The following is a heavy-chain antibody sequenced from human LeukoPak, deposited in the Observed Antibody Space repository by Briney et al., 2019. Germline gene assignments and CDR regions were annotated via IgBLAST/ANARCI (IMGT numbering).Heavy chain of an antibody. Sequence: SETLSLTCTVSGASISSYYWSWIRQPAGKGLEWMGRIYTSGSTNYNPSLKSRVTMSVDTSKNQFFLQWSSVTAADTAVYYCASFGVSQYLDYWRQGTLVTVSS. V-gene: IGHV4-4*07. CDR2: IYTSGST. D-gene: IGHD2-8*01. CDR1: GASISSYY. J-gene: IGHJ4*02. CDR3: ASFGVSQYLDY.